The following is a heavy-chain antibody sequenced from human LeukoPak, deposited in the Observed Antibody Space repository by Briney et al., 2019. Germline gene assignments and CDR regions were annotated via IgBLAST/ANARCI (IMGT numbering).Heavy chain of an antibody. Sequence: SETLSLTCTVSGGSMSSYYWSWIRQPPGKGLEWIGYIYYSGSTNYNPSLKSRVTISVDTSKNQFSLKLSSVTAADTAVYYCARAERWLDFDYWGQGTLVTVSS. J-gene: IGHJ4*02. CDR1: GGSMSSYY. D-gene: IGHD5-24*01. CDR2: IYYSGST. V-gene: IGHV4-59*01. CDR3: ARAERWLDFDY.